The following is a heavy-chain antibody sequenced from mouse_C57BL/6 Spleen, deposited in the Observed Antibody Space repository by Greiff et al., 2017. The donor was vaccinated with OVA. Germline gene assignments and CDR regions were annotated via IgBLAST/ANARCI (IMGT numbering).Heavy chain of an antibody. CDR3: ARGPPGWFAY. CDR2: ISYSGST. V-gene: IGHV3-1*01. Sequence: VQLQQSGPGMVKPSQSLSLTCTVTGYSITSGYDWHWIRHFPGNKLEWMGYISYSGSTNYNPSLKSRISITHDTSKNHFFLKLNSVTTEDTATYYGARGPPGWFAYWGQGTLVTVSA. J-gene: IGHJ3*01. CDR1: GYSITSGYD.